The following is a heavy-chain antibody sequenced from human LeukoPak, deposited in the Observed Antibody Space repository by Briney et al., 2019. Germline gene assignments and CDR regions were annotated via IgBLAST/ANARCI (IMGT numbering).Heavy chain of an antibody. CDR2: IFYSGGT. CDR1: GGSISSYH. J-gene: IGHJ4*02. CDR3: AGRTDSPNSFDC. V-gene: IGHV4-59*08. D-gene: IGHD1-1*01. Sequence: SQTLSLTCTVSGGSISSYHWNWIRQPPGKGLECIGNIFYSGGTNYNPSPKSRVTISVDTSKKQISLKLSSVTAADTAVYYCAGRTDSPNSFDCWGQGTLVSVPS.